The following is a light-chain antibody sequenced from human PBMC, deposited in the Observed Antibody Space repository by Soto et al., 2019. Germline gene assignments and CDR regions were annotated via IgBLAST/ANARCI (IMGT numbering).Light chain of an antibody. Sequence: DIQMTQSPSSLSASVGDIVTITFRASQSISNYLNWYQQKPGKAPKLLIYDASALPRGVPSRFSGSGSGTKFTLTIASLQPDDFATYYCQQSYSSTSFGQGTRLEIK. CDR3: QQSYSSTS. V-gene: IGKV1-39*01. CDR1: QSISNY. J-gene: IGKJ5*01. CDR2: DAS.